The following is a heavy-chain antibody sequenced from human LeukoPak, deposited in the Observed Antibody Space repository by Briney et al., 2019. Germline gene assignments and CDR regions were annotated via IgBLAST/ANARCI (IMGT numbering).Heavy chain of an antibody. D-gene: IGHD6-13*01. J-gene: IGHJ4*02. V-gene: IGHV3-7*01. CDR2: IKQDGSEK. CDR1: GFTFSSYW. CDR3: ARDRYSSSYY. Sequence: GGSLRLSCAASGFTFSSYWMSWVRQAPGKGLEWVANIKQDGSEKYYVDSVKGRFTISRDNAKNSQYLQMHSLRVEDTAVYYCARDRYSSSYYWGQGTLVTVSS.